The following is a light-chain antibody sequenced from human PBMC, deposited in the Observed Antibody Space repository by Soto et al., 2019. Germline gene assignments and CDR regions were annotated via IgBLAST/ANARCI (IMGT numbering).Light chain of an antibody. Sequence: QSVLTQPPSVSGALGQRVTISCTGSSSNIWAGYDVHWYQQLPGTAPKLLIYGNSNRPSGVPDRFSGSKSGTSASLAITGLQAEDEADYYCQSYDSSLSVVVFGGGTKLTVL. J-gene: IGLJ2*01. CDR3: QSYDSSLSVVV. V-gene: IGLV1-40*01. CDR2: GNS. CDR1: SSNIWAGYD.